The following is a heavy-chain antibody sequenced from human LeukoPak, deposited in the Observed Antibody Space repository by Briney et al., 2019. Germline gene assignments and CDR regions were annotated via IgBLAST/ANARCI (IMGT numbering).Heavy chain of an antibody. V-gene: IGHV4-4*07. CDR2: IYTSGST. Sequence: SETLSLTCTVFGGSISSYYWSWIRQPAGKGLEWIGRIYTSGSTNYNPSLKSRVTMSVDTSKNQFSLKLSSVTAADTAVYYCARDLGSRLDDAFDIWGQGTMVTVSS. CDR1: GGSISSYY. D-gene: IGHD2-2*01. CDR3: ARDLGSRLDDAFDI. J-gene: IGHJ3*02.